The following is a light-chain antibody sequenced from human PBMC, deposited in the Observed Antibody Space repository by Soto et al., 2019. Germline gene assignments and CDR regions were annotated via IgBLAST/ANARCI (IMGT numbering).Light chain of an antibody. J-gene: IGKJ2*01. Sequence: DIVMTQSPDSLAVSLGERASINCKSSQGVLYSSNNKNYLAWYQQKPGQPPKLLIYWASTRESGVPDRFSGSGSGTDFTLTISSLQAEDAAVYYCQHYYSPPYTFGQGTKLEIK. CDR3: QHYYSPPYT. V-gene: IGKV4-1*01. CDR2: WAS. CDR1: QGVLYSSNNKNY.